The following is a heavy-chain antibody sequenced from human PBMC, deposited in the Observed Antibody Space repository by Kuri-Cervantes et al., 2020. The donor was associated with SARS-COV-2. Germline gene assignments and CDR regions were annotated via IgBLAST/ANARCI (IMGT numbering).Heavy chain of an antibody. D-gene: IGHD5-24*01. CDR3: ASNLNSRDGHHYPFDY. CDR2: ISFDGSHK. V-gene: IGHV3-30*04. CDR1: GFTLSNYA. J-gene: IGHJ4*02. Sequence: GESLKISCVTSGFTLSNYAMHRVRQAPGEGLEWVAGISFDGSHKFYADSVTGRFTISRDNSQNTLFLQVDSLRAEDTAIYYCASNLNSRDGHHYPFDYWGQGTVVTVSS.